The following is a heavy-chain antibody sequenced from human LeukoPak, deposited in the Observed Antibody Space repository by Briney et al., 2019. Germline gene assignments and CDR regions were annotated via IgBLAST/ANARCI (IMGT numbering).Heavy chain of an antibody. Sequence: PSETLSLTCAVSGYSLSSGYYWGWIRQPPGKGLEWIGSIYHSGSTYYTPSLKSRVTISVDTSKNQFSLKLSSVTAADTAVYYCASQDGYNYDDWFDPWGQGTLVTVSS. CDR2: IYHSGST. J-gene: IGHJ5*02. CDR1: GYSLSSGYY. CDR3: ASQDGYNYDDWFDP. D-gene: IGHD5-24*01. V-gene: IGHV4-38-2*01.